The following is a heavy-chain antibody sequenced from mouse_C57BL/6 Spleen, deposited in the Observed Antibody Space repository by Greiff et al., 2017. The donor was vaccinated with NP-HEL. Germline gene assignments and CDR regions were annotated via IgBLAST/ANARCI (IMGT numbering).Heavy chain of an antibody. Sequence: EVQLQQSGAELVKPGASVKLSCTASGFNIKDYYMHWVKQRTEQGLEWIGRIDPEDGVTKYAPKFQGKATITADTSSNTAYLQLSSLTSEDTSVDYCAGSWFAYWGQGTLVTVSA. CDR3: AGSWFAY. CDR2: IDPEDGVT. J-gene: IGHJ3*01. CDR1: GFNIKDYY. V-gene: IGHV14-2*01.